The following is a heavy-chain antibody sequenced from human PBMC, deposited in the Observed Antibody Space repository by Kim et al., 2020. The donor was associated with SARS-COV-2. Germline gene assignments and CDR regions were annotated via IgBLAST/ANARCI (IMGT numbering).Heavy chain of an antibody. CDR3: AKDPNYDGSEINWFDP. Sequence: VKGRFTIARDNSKNTLYLQMNSLRAEDTAVYYCAKDPNYDGSEINWFDPWGQGTLVTVSS. V-gene: IGHV3-23*01. D-gene: IGHD3-10*01. J-gene: IGHJ5*02.